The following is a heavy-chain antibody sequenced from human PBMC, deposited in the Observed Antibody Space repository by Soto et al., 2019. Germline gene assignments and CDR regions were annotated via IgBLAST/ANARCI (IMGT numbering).Heavy chain of an antibody. Sequence: QITLNESGPTVVRPTEPLTLTCRFSGFSLTTSAVGVGWVRQSPGKAPERLALLYWDDDKRYSESLKSRLTITQDTSKNQVVLTVANLDPTDTATYYCAHRVLRTVFGLVTTTAIYFDFWGQGTPVAVSS. J-gene: IGHJ4*02. CDR1: GFSLTTSAVG. V-gene: IGHV2-5*02. CDR3: AHRVLRTVFGLVTTTAIYFDF. D-gene: IGHD3-3*01. CDR2: LYWDDDK.